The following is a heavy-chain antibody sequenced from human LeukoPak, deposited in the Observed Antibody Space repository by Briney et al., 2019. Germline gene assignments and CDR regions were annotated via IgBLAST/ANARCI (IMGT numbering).Heavy chain of an antibody. CDR3: ARQHYDFWSGYIKYNFDY. Sequence: PGESLKISCKGSGYSFTSYWIGWVRQLPGKGLEWMGIIYPGDSDTRYSPSFQGQVTISADKSISTAYLQWSSLKASDTAMYYCARQHYDFWSGYIKYNFDYWGQGTLVTVSS. CDR1: GYSFTSYW. CDR2: IYPGDSDT. V-gene: IGHV5-51*01. D-gene: IGHD3-3*01. J-gene: IGHJ4*02.